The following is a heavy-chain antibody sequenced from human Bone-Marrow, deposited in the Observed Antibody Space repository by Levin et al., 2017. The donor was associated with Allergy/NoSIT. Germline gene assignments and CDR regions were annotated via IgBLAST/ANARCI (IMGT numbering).Heavy chain of an antibody. J-gene: IGHJ3*02. CDR3: ARESGGSYFAFDI. D-gene: IGHD1-26*01. CDR1: GFTFSSYG. CDR2: IWYDGSNK. Sequence: GGSLRLSCAASGFTFSSYGMHWVRQAPGKGLEWVAVIWYDGSNKYYADSVKGRYTISRDNSKNTLYLQMNSLRAEDTAVYYCARESGGSYFAFDIWGQGTMVTVSS. V-gene: IGHV3-33*01.